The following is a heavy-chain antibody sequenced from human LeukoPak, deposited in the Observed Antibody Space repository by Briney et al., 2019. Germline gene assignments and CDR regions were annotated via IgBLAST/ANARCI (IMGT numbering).Heavy chain of an antibody. D-gene: IGHD3-10*01. Sequence: GGSLRLSCAASGFTFSNYWMSWVRQAQGKGLEWVANVNQDGSEKYSVDSVKGRFTISRDNAKNSLYLQMNSLRAEDTAVYYCARAYYFDSRNYYNPTSSFDYWGQGTLVTVSS. CDR3: ARAYYFDSRNYYNPTSSFDY. J-gene: IGHJ4*02. CDR1: GFTFSNYW. CDR2: VNQDGSEK. V-gene: IGHV3-7*04.